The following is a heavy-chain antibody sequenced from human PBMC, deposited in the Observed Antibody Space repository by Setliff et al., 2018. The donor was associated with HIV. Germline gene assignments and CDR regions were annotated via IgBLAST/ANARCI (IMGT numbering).Heavy chain of an antibody. D-gene: IGHD5-18*01. CDR1: GYSIGSGYY. CDR3: ARLAPAMVYELDY. Sequence: SETLSLTCVVSGYSIGSGYYWGWIRQTPGEGLEWIGSAYHSGSTYYNPSLKSRITISIDTSKNHFSLRLTSVTAADTAVYYCARLAPAMVYELDYWGPGMLVTVSS. J-gene: IGHJ4*02. CDR2: AYHSGST. V-gene: IGHV4-38-2*01.